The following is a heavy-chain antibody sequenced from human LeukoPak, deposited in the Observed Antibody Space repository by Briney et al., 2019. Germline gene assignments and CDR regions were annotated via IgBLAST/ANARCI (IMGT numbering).Heavy chain of an antibody. J-gene: IGHJ4*02. CDR1: GFTFDDFA. V-gene: IGHV3-9*01. CDR2: ISWNSGSK. Sequence: PGRSLRLSCAASGFTFDDFAMHWVRQAPGKGLEWVSGISWNSGSKGYADSVKGRFTISRDNAKNSLYLQMNSLRAEDTALYYCAKDIKIHYYGSGSYHYFDYWGQGTLVTVSS. D-gene: IGHD3-10*01. CDR3: AKDIKIHYYGSGSYHYFDY.